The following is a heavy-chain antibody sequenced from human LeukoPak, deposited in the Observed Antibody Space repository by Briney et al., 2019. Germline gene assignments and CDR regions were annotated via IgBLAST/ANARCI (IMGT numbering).Heavy chain of an antibody. CDR2: INHSGST. J-gene: IGHJ4*02. V-gene: IGHV4-34*01. D-gene: IGHD2-2*01. CDR3: ARVQRYCSSTSCYRFDY. Sequence: SETLSLTCTVSGGSISSYYWSWIRQPPGKGLEWIGEINHSGSTNYNPSLKSRVTISVDTSKNQFSLKLSSVTAADTAVYYCARVQRYCSSTSCYRFDYWGQGTLVTVSS. CDR1: GGSISSYY.